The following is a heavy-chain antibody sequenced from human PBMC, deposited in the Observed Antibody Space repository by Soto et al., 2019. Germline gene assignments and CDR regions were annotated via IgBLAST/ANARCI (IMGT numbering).Heavy chain of an antibody. D-gene: IGHD3-10*01. CDR2: IYHSGST. Sequence: QLQLQESGSGLVKPSQTLSLTCAVSGGSISSGGYSWSWIRQPPGKGLEWIGYIYHSGSTYYNPSLKSRVTLSVDRSKNQFSLKLSSVTAADTAVYYCAIVSLSYYYGSGRAHFAYWGQGTLVTVSS. V-gene: IGHV4-30-2*01. CDR3: AIVSLSYYYGSGRAHFAY. CDR1: GGSISSGGYS. J-gene: IGHJ4*02.